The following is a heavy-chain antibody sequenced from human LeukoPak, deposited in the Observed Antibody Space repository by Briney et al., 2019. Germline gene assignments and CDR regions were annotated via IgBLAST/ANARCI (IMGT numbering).Heavy chain of an antibody. CDR3: ARDGIVGATGLDY. J-gene: IGHJ4*02. V-gene: IGHV4-38-2*02. CDR1: GYSINSAYY. D-gene: IGHD1-26*01. Sequence: SETLSLTCTVSGYSINSAYYWGWIRQPPGKGLEWIGSIYHSGSTYYNPSLKSRVTISVDTSKNQFSLKLSSVTAADTAVYYCARDGIVGATGLDYWGQGTLVTVSS. CDR2: IYHSGST.